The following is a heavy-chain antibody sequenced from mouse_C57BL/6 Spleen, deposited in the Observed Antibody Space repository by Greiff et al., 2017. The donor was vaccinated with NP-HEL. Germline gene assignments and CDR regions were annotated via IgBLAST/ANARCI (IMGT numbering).Heavy chain of an antibody. J-gene: IGHJ4*01. CDR3: FYYDYDGGYYAMDY. D-gene: IGHD2-4*01. CDR2: IHPNSGST. Sequence: QVQLQQPGAELVKPGASVKLSCKASGYTFTSYWMHWVKQRPGQGLEWIGMIHPNSGSTNYNEKFKSKATLTVDKSSSTAYMQLSSLTSEDSAVYYCFYYDYDGGYYAMDYWGQGTSVTVSS. V-gene: IGHV1-64*01. CDR1: GYTFTSYW.